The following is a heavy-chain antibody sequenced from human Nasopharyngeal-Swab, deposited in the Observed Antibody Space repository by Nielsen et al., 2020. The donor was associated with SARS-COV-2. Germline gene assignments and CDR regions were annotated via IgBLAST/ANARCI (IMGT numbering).Heavy chain of an antibody. CDR3: ARVNNGGGIVPASYSFFMDV. CDR2: ITRSGNT. V-gene: IGHV4-34*01. CDR1: GSSLSGYY. D-gene: IGHD2-2*01. Sequence: SETLSLTCGLHGSSLSGYYWGWIRQPPGQGLEWMGDITRSGNTNYNPALKSRVTISMATSKYEFSLKLTSATAADTAIYFCARVNNGGGIVPASYSFFMDVWGKGTSVAVSS. J-gene: IGHJ6*03.